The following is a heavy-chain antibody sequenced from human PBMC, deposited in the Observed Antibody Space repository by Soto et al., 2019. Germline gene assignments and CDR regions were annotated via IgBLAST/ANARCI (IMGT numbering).Heavy chain of an antibody. Sequence: QVQLVESGGGAVQPGESLRLSCVASGFDFTYYAMHWVRQAPGKGLESVAVMSSDGSKIHHTDSVKGRFTISRDNSKNTLYLQMNSLRNEDTDVYFCAKDEGVGGTLGLFDYWGQGTLVSVSS. CDR3: AKDEGVGGTLGLFDY. D-gene: IGHD1-26*01. CDR1: GFDFTYYA. CDR2: MSSDGSKI. J-gene: IGHJ4*02. V-gene: IGHV3-30*18.